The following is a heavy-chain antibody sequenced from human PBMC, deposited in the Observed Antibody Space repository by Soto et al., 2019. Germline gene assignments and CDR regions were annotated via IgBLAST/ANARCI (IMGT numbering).Heavy chain of an antibody. D-gene: IGHD3-22*01. V-gene: IGHV3-30*18. CDR3: AKDTYYHDSSGFYVFDY. J-gene: IGHJ4*02. CDR1: GSIFSSYG. Sequence: GGSLRISCAASGSIFSSYGMHWVRQAPGKGLEWVAVTSYDGRNNNYADSVRGRFTISRDNSKNTLYLQMNSLRAEDTAVYYCAKDTYYHDSSGFYVFDYWGQGNPVTLPS. CDR2: TSYDGRNN.